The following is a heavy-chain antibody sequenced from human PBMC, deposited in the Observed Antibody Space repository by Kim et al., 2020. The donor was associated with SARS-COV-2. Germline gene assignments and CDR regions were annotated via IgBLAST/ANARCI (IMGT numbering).Heavy chain of an antibody. CDR3: AVSTVTDACAI. V-gene: IGHV6-1*01. J-gene: IGHJ3*02. CDR2: N. D-gene: IGHD4-4*01. Sequence: NEYAVSVKSRMTINPDTSKNQFSLQLNSVTPEDTAVYYCAVSTVTDACAIWGQGTLVTVSS.